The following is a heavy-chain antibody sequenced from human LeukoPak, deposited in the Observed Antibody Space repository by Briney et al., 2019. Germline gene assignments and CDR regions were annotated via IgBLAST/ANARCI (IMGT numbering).Heavy chain of an antibody. CDR2: IYYSGST. Sequence: SETLSLTSTVSGGSISSYYWSWIRQPPGKGLEWIGYIYYSGSTNYNPSLKSRVTISVDTSKNQFSLKLSSVTAADTAVYYCARVYYDSSGYYYRGWFDPWGQGTLVTVSS. CDR1: GGSISSYY. V-gene: IGHV4-59*01. J-gene: IGHJ5*02. D-gene: IGHD3-22*01. CDR3: ARVYYDSSGYYYRGWFDP.